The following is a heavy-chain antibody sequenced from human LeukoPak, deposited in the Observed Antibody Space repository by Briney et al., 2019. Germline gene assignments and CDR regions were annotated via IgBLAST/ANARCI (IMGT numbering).Heavy chain of an antibody. CDR2: IKEDGNEK. CDR1: GFTFSDHW. V-gene: IGHV3-7*01. Sequence: GGSLRLSCAASGFTFSDHWMSWVRQAPGKGLEWVANIKEDGNEKYYADSVKGRFTISRDNTKNSLYLQMSSLRAEDTAVYYCARDRAYIDAFDIWGQGTMVTVSS. J-gene: IGHJ3*02. CDR3: ARDRAYIDAFDI. D-gene: IGHD1-14*01.